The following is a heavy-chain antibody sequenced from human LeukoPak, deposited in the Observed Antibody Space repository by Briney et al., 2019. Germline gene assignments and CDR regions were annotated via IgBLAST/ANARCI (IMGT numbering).Heavy chain of an antibody. CDR2: ISGSGATR. J-gene: IGHJ5*02. CDR1: GFPLSNYA. V-gene: IGHV3-23*01. D-gene: IGHD1-1*01. CDR3: ATDDKKTISEYNWFDP. Sequence: GGSLRLSCVASGFPLSNYAMSWVRQAPGKGLEWVSGISGSGATRYFADSVKGRFTISRDNPKNTLYLQMNSLRAEDTAVYYCATDDKKTISEYNWFDPWGQGTLVTVSS.